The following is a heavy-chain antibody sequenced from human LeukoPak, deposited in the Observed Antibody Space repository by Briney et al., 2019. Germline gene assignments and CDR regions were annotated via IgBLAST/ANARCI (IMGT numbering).Heavy chain of an antibody. V-gene: IGHV4-34*01. CDR2: INHSGST. CDR3: AREGYPRSYFDY. Sequence: SETLSLTCAVYGGSFGGYYWSWIRQPPGKGLEWIGEINHSGSTNYNPSLKSRVTISVDTSKNQFSLKLSSVTAADTAVYYCAREGYPRSYFDYWGQGTLVTVSS. J-gene: IGHJ4*02. D-gene: IGHD5-18*01. CDR1: GGSFGGYY.